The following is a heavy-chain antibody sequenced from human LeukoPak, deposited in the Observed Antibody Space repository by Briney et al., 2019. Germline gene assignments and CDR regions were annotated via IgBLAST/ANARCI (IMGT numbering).Heavy chain of an antibody. CDR3: ARVTAARRPLWFDP. J-gene: IGHJ5*02. CDR2: IYYSGST. V-gene: IGHV4-59*01. D-gene: IGHD6-6*01. CDR1: GGSISSYY. Sequence: SSETLSLTCTVSGGSISSYYWSWIRQPPGKGLEWIGYIYYSGSTNYNPSLKSRVTISVDTSKNQFSLKLGSVTAADTAVYYCARVTAARRPLWFDPWGQGTLVTVSS.